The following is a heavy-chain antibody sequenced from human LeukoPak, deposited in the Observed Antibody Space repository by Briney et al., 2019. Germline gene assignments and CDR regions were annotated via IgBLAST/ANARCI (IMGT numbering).Heavy chain of an antibody. J-gene: IGHJ6*02. CDR1: GGSISNYY. Sequence: TTSETLSLTCTVSGGSISNYYWSWIRQPAGKGLEYIGRIHSSGSTNYNPSLRSRVTMSLDTSKNQFSLKLSSVTAADTAVYYCAGFHYYDSSGYYRHYYGMDVWGQGTTVTVSS. CDR3: AGFHYYDSSGYYRHYYGMDV. V-gene: IGHV4-4*07. CDR2: IHSSGST. D-gene: IGHD3-22*01.